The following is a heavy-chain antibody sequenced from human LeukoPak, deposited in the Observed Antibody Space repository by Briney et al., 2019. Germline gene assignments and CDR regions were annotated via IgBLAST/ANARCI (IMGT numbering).Heavy chain of an antibody. D-gene: IGHD1-26*01. V-gene: IGHV4-39*07. Sequence: SETLSLTCTVSGDSISSSNSYWGWIRQPPGKGLEWIGSMWFGATTSYDPSLKSRVTISIDPSKNQFSLKLSSVTAADTALYYCARGRRGSYFQDYWGQGTLVTVSS. J-gene: IGHJ4*02. CDR3: ARGRRGSYFQDY. CDR1: GDSISSSNSY. CDR2: MWFGATT.